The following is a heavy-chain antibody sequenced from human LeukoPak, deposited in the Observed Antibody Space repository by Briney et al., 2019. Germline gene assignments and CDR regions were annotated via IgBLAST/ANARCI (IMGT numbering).Heavy chain of an antibody. Sequence: GGSLRLPCGASGFPFCSYSMNWVRQAPGKGLEWVSAFSGSASSTYYADSVKGRFTISRDNSKNTLYLQMNSLRAEDTAVYYCARRRGYSGYRDLGGYNWFDPWGQGTLVTVSS. CDR3: ARRRGYSGYRDLGGYNWFDP. J-gene: IGHJ5*02. CDR2: FSGSASST. D-gene: IGHD5-12*01. CDR1: GFPFCSYS. V-gene: IGHV3-23*01.